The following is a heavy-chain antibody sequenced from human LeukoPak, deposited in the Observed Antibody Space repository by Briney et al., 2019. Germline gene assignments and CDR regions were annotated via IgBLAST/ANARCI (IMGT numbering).Heavy chain of an antibody. CDR1: GSTFSTYW. CDR3: AGGYCSGGNCYSFDY. CDR2: IKEDGSEK. J-gene: IGHJ4*02. V-gene: IGHV3-7*01. D-gene: IGHD2-15*01. Sequence: GGSLRLSCAASGSTFSTYWMSWVRQTPEKGLEWVANIKEDGSEKYYVDSVKGRFTISRDNAKNSLYLQMNSLRAEDSAVYYCAGGYCSGGNCYSFDYWGQGALVTVSS.